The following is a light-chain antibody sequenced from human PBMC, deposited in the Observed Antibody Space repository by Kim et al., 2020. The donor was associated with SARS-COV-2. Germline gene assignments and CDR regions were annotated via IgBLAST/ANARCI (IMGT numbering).Light chain of an antibody. J-gene: IGLJ3*02. V-gene: IGLV1-40*01. CDR3: QSYDNSLSGSGV. CDR1: SANIGAGYD. Sequence: QSVLTQPPSVSGAPGQSVTISCTGSSANIGAGYDVHWYQHVPGTVPKLLIYANNNRPSGVPDRFSGSKSGTLASLAITGLQADDEAEYYCQSYDNSLSGSGVFGGGTQLTVL. CDR2: ANN.